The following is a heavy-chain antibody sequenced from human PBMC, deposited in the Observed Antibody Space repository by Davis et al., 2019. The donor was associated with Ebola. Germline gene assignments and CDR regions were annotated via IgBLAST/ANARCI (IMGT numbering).Heavy chain of an antibody. CDR2: IKQDEREK. CDR1: GFTFSAHW. Sequence: PGGSLRLSCAASGFTFSAHWMSWVRQAPGKGLEWVANIKQDEREKYYVDSVKGRFTISRDNAKNSLYLQMNSLRAEDTAVYYCARGGRWPTWYFDLWGRGTLVTVSS. CDR3: ARGGRWPTWYFDL. D-gene: IGHD4-23*01. J-gene: IGHJ2*01. V-gene: IGHV3-7*01.